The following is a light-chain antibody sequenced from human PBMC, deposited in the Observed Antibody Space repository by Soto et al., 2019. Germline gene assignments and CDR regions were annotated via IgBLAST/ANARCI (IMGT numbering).Light chain of an antibody. V-gene: IGKV1D-16*01. Sequence: DIQMTQSPSSLSASVGDRVSITCRASQDISSWVAWYQQKPGKGPKSLIFAASSLQSGVSSRFSASGSGTDFTLTINSLQPEDSATYYCQQYHSYPLNFGGGTKVEIK. J-gene: IGKJ4*01. CDR2: AAS. CDR3: QQYHSYPLN. CDR1: QDISSW.